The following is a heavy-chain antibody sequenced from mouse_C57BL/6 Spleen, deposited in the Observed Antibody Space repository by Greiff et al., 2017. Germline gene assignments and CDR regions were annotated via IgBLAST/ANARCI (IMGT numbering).Heavy chain of an antibody. D-gene: IGHD3-2*02. CDR3: AREGGSSGYN. CDR1: GYSITSGYY. J-gene: IGHJ2*01. Sequence: EVQLQQSGPGLVKPSQSLSLTCSVTGYSITSGYYWNWIRQFPGNKLEWMGYISYDGSNNYNPSLKNRISITRDTSKNQFFLKLNSVTTEDTATYYCAREGGSSGYNWGQGTTLTVSS. CDR2: ISYDGSN. V-gene: IGHV3-6*01.